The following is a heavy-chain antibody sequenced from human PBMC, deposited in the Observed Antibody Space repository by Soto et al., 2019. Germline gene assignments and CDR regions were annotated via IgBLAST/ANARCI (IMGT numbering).Heavy chain of an antibody. CDR3: AKGVRAEAGNHNCFDS. Sequence: QVQLVDSGGGVVQPGRSLRLSCAASGFTFSSYGMHWVRQAPGKGLEWVAVISYDGSDKYYADSVKGRFPISRDNSKNTLYSQLKRLSPEDTAVYSCAKGVRAEAGNHNCFDSWGQGTLVTVSS. J-gene: IGHJ5*01. CDR1: GFTFSSYG. V-gene: IGHV3-30*18. CDR2: ISYDGSDK. D-gene: IGHD6-19*01.